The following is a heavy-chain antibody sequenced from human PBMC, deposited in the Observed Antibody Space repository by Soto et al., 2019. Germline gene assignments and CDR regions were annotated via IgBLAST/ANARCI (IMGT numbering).Heavy chain of an antibody. CDR3: AKDQLGIAVDAPDDAFDI. Sequence: GGSLRLSCAASGFTFSSYAMSWVRQAPGKGLEWVSAISGSGGSTYYADSVKGRFTISGDNSKNTLYLQMNSLRAEDTAVYYCAKDQLGIAVDAPDDAFDIWGQGTMVTVSS. D-gene: IGHD6-19*01. CDR1: GFTFSSYA. V-gene: IGHV3-23*01. CDR2: ISGSGGST. J-gene: IGHJ3*02.